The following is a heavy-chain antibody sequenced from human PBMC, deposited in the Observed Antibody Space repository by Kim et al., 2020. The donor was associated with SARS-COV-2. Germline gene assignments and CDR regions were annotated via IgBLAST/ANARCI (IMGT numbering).Heavy chain of an antibody. V-gene: IGHV4-31*03. CDR1: GGSISSGGYY. CDR3: ARDFNYGSGRGPLI. D-gene: IGHD3-10*01. CDR2: IYYTGST. Sequence: SETLSLTCTVSGGSISSGGYYWSWIRQHPGKGLEWIGYIYYTGSTYYNPSLQSRVTMSIDTSKNQFSLKLRSVTAADTAVYYCARDFNYGSGRGPLIWGQGTKVTVSS. J-gene: IGHJ3*02.